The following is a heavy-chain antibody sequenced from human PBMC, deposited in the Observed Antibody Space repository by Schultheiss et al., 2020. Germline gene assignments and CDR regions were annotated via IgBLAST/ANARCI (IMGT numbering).Heavy chain of an antibody. V-gene: IGHV3-21*01. CDR1: GFTFSSYS. CDR3: ARGGGRDYDYVWGSYRPEYFQH. CDR2: ISSSSSYI. Sequence: GGFLRLSCAASGFTFSSYSMNWVRQAPGKGLEWVSSISSSSSYIYYADSVKGRFTISRDNSKNTLYLQMNSLRAEDTAVYYCARGGGRDYDYVWGSYRPEYFQHWGQGTLVTVSS. J-gene: IGHJ1*01. D-gene: IGHD3-16*01.